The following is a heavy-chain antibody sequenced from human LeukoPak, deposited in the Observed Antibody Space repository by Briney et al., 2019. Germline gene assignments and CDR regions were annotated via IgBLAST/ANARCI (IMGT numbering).Heavy chain of an antibody. CDR1: GFTFSSYA. CDR3: AKRYASWGYFDY. D-gene: IGHD1-1*01. J-gene: IGHJ4*02. CDR2: ISGSGGST. Sequence: GGSLRLSCAGSGFTFSSYAMSWVRQAPGKGLEWVSAISGSGGSTYYADSVKGRFTISRDNSKNTLYLQMNSLRAEDTAVYYCAKRYASWGYFDYWGQGTLVTVSS. V-gene: IGHV3-23*01.